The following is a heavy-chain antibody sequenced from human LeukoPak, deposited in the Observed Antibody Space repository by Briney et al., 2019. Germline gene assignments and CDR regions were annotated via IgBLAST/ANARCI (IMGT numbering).Heavy chain of an antibody. CDR2: INPNSGGT. V-gene: IGHV1-2*02. CDR1: GYTFAGYY. J-gene: IGHJ4*02. Sequence: ASVKVSCKASGYTFAGYYMHWVRQASGQGLEWMGWINPNSGGTNYAQKFQGRVTMTRDTSISTAYMELSRLRSDDTAVYYCARDLDSYDSSGYWGQGTLVNVSS. CDR3: ARDLDSYDSSGY. D-gene: IGHD3-22*01.